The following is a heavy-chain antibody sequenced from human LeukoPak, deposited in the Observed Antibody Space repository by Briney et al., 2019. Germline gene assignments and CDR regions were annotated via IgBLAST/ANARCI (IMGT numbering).Heavy chain of an antibody. Sequence: GGSLRLSCAASGFTFSSYWMSWVRQAPGKGLEWVANIKQDGSEEYYVDSVKGRFTISRDNAKNSLYLQMNSLRAEDTAVYYCARMGRYYYDSSGYYPHYFDYWGQGTLVTVSS. CDR1: GFTFSSYW. CDR3: ARMGRYYYDSSGYYPHYFDY. J-gene: IGHJ4*02. D-gene: IGHD3-22*01. V-gene: IGHV3-7*01. CDR2: IKQDGSEE.